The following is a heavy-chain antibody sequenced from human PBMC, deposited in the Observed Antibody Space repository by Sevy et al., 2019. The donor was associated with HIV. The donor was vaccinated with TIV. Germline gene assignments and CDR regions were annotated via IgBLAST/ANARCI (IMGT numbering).Heavy chain of an antibody. D-gene: IGHD3-22*01. J-gene: IGHJ3*02. Sequence: GGPLRLSCAASGFTFSSYWMSWVRQAPGKGLEWVANIKQDGSEKYYVDSVKGRFTISRDNAKNSLYLQMNSLRAEDTAVYYCARDASDYYDSSGPMYAFDIWGQGTMVTVSS. V-gene: IGHV3-7*03. CDR1: GFTFSSYW. CDR2: IKQDGSEK. CDR3: ARDASDYYDSSGPMYAFDI.